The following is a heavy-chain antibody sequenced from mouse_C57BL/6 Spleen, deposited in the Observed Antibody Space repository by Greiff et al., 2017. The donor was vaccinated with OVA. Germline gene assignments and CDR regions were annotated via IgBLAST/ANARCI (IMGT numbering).Heavy chain of an antibody. CDR3: ARSYGYDAMDY. V-gene: IGHV3-6*01. D-gene: IGHD1-1*02. CDR1: GYSITSGYY. J-gene: IGHJ4*01. CDR2: ISYDGSN. Sequence: EVKLMESGPGLVKPSQSLSLTCSVTGYSITSGYYWNWIRQFPGNKLEWMGYISYDGSNNYNPSLKNRISITRDTSKNQFFLKLNSVTTEDTATYYCARSYGYDAMDYWGQGTSVTVSS.